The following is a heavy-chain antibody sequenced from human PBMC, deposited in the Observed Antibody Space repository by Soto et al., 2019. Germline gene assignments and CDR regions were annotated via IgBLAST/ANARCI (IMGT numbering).Heavy chain of an antibody. CDR1: GFTFSDHY. Sequence: EVQLVESGGGLVQPGGSLRLSCAASGFTFSDHYMDWVRQAPGEGPEWVGRIKNKANSYTTEYAASVKGRFTISRDDSKNSLYLQMNSLKTEDTAVYYCARVKLGYCSSTSCPRAFDIWGQGTMVTVSS. V-gene: IGHV3-72*01. CDR3: ARVKLGYCSSTSCPRAFDI. J-gene: IGHJ3*02. D-gene: IGHD2-2*01. CDR2: IKNKANSYTT.